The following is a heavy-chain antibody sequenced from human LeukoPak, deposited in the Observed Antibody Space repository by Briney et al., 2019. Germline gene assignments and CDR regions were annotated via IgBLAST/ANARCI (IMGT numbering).Heavy chain of an antibody. CDR3: ARVVGSSGWIDY. V-gene: IGHV4-59*01. CDR2: IFYTGST. CDR1: GGSIATYY. Sequence: SETLSLTCTVSGGSIATYYWSSIRQPPGKGREWIGYIFYTGSTNYNPSLKSRVTISVDTSKNQFSLKLSSVTAADTAVYYCARVVGSSGWIDYWGQGTLVTVSS. D-gene: IGHD6-19*01. J-gene: IGHJ4*02.